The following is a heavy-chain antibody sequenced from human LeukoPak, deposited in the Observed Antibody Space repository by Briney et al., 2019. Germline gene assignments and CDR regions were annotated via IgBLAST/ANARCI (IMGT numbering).Heavy chain of an antibody. J-gene: IGHJ4*02. CDR3: ARDHDNYYDSSGYYGAYYFDY. CDR1: GFTFSSYG. Sequence: GGTLRLSCAASGFTFSSYGMSWVRQAPGKGLEWVSAISGSGGSTYYADSVKGRFTISRDNSKNTLYLQMNSLRAEDTAVYYCARDHDNYYDSSGYYGAYYFDYWGQGTLVTVSS. CDR2: ISGSGGST. D-gene: IGHD3-22*01. V-gene: IGHV3-23*01.